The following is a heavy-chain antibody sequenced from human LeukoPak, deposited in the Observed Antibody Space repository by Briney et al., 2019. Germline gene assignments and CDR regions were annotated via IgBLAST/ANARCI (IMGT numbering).Heavy chain of an antibody. D-gene: IGHD1-1*01. Sequence: PGGSLRLSCTASGFTFSHFSMNWVRLAPGKGLQWVSFISGSSKTIYYGDSVKGRFTISRDNAKNSLYLQMNGLRDEDAAVYYCARGNVLYAFDIWGQGTMVTVSS. CDR2: ISGSSKTI. J-gene: IGHJ3*02. CDR1: GFTFSHFS. V-gene: IGHV3-48*02. CDR3: ARGNVLYAFDI.